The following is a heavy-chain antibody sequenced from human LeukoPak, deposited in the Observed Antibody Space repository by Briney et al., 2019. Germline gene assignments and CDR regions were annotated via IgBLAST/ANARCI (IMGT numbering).Heavy chain of an antibody. Sequence: PGGSLRLSCAASGFTFSSYSMNWVRQAPGKGLEWVSYISSSSSTIYYADSVKGRFTISRDNAKNSLYLQMNSLRAEDTAVYYCARLLLVTTSDYYYGMDVWGQGTTVTVSS. D-gene: IGHD2-15*01. CDR3: ARLLLVTTSDYYYGMDV. J-gene: IGHJ6*02. CDR2: ISSSSSTI. CDR1: GFTFSSYS. V-gene: IGHV3-48*04.